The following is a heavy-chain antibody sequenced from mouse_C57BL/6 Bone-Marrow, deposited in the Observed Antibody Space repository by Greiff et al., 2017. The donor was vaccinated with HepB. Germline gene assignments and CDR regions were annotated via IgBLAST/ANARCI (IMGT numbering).Heavy chain of an antibody. CDR3: ARSRLLDY. V-gene: IGHV1-50*01. Sequence: QVHVKQSGAELVKPGASVKLSCKASGYTFTSYWMQWVKQRPGQGLEWIGEIDPSDSYTNYNQKFKGKATLTVDTSSSTAYMQLSSLTSEDSAVYYCARSRLLDYWGQGTTLTVSS. CDR2: IDPSDSYT. J-gene: IGHJ2*01. CDR1: GYTFTSYW. D-gene: IGHD2-4*01.